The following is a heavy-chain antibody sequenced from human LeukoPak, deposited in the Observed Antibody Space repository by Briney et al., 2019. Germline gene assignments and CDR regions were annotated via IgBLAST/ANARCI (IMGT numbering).Heavy chain of an antibody. CDR3: AKVDYGDYGSYPVFLDY. Sequence: GGSLRLSCAASGFTVSSNYMSWVRQAPGKGLEWVSYISNSGSLKYYADSVKGRFTISRDNAKNTLYLQMNSLRAEDTAVYYCAKVDYGDYGSYPVFLDYWGQGTLVTVSS. J-gene: IGHJ4*02. V-gene: IGHV3-11*01. CDR1: GFTVSSNY. CDR2: ISNSGSLK. D-gene: IGHD4-17*01.